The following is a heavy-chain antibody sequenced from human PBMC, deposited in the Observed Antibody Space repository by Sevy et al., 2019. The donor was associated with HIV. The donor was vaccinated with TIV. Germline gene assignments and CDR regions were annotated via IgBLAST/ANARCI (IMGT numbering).Heavy chain of an antibody. Sequence: GGSLRLSCAASGFSFTNAWMSWVRQAPGKGLEWVGRIKSKTDGGTTDYAAPVKGRFSISRDDSKNRLYLHMNSLRNEDTAVYYFTTLSRTFGEFYRSDYWGQGTLVTVSS. D-gene: IGHD3-16*01. CDR3: TTLSRTFGEFYRSDY. CDR2: IKSKTDGGTT. J-gene: IGHJ4*02. V-gene: IGHV3-15*01. CDR1: GFSFTNAW.